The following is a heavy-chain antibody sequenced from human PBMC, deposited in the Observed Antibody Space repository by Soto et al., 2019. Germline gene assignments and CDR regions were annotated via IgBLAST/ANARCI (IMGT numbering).Heavy chain of an antibody. CDR3: ARAPRTAMVFYYGMDV. J-gene: IGHJ6*02. D-gene: IGHD5-18*01. V-gene: IGHV1-69*06. CDR1: GGTFSSYA. CDR2: IIPIFGTA. Sequence: QVQLVQSGAEVKKPGSSVKVSCKASGGTFSSYAISWVRQAPGQGLEWMGGIIPIFGTANYAQKFQGRVTITADKSTSTAYMKLSSLRSEDTAVYYCARAPRTAMVFYYGMDVWGQGTTVTVSS.